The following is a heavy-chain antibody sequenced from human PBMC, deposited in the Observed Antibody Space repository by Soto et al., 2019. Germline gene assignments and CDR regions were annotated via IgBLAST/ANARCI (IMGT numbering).Heavy chain of an antibody. V-gene: IGHV3-33*01. CDR2: IWYDGNTE. CDR1: AFTFSSYG. Sequence: QEKLVESGGGVVQPGWSLRLSCAASAFTFSSYGMHWVRQAPGKGLEWVAVIWYDGNTEYYADSVKGRFTVSRDNSKNTLYLQMNSLRAEDTAVYYCARDPGWHLNFDLWGQGTLVIVSS. J-gene: IGHJ4*02. CDR3: ARDPGWHLNFDL. D-gene: IGHD3-9*01.